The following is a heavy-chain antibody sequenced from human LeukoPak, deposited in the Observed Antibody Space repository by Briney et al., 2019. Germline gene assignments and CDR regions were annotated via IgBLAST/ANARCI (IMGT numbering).Heavy chain of an antibody. CDR1: GYSFTSYW. CDR2: IYPGDSDT. J-gene: IGHJ4*02. CDR3: ASPGRVIAAPFDY. D-gene: IGHD6-13*01. V-gene: IGHV5-51*01. Sequence: RGESLKISCKGSGYSFTSYWIGWVRQMPGKGLEWMGIIYPGDSDTRYSPSFQGQVTISADKSISTAYLQWSSLKASDTAMYYCASPGRVIAAPFDYWGQGTLVTVSS.